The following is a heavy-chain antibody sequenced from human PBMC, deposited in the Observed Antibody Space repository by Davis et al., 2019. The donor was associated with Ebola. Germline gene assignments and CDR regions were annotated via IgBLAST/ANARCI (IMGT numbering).Heavy chain of an antibody. D-gene: IGHD7-27*01. V-gene: IGHV4-39*01. CDR3: ARVTGDLSYYYYYGMDV. J-gene: IGHJ6*02. CDR2: IYYSGST. Sequence: SETLSLTCPVSGGSISSSSYYWGWIRQPPGKGLEWIGSIYYSGSTYYNLSLKSRVTISVDTSKNQFSLKLSSVTAADTAVYYCARVTGDLSYYYYYGMDVWGQGTTVTVSS. CDR1: GGSISSSSYY.